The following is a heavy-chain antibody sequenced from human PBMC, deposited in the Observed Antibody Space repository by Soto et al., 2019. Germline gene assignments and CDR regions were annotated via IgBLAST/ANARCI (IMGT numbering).Heavy chain of an antibody. D-gene: IGHD3-3*01. J-gene: IGHJ4*02. CDR2: IYHSGST. V-gene: IGHV4-38-2*01. Sequence: PSETLSLTCAVSAYSISSGYYWGWIRQPPGKGLEWIGSIYHSGSTYYNPSLKSRVTISVDTSKNQFSLKLSSVTAADTAVYYCASYDFGSGVELGGGYYFDYWGQGNLVTVSS. CDR1: AYSISSGYY. CDR3: ASYDFGSGVELGGGYYFDY.